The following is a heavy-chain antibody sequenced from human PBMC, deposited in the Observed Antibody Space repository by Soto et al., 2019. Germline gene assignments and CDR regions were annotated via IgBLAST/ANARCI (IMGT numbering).Heavy chain of an antibody. CDR3: AASREGYTLGY. J-gene: IGHJ4*02. V-gene: IGHV4-59*01. D-gene: IGHD5-12*01. CDR2: IYYSGST. CDR1: GGSISSYY. Sequence: PSETLSLTCSVSGGSISSYYWSWIRQPPGKGLEWIGYIYYSGSTNYNPSLKSRVTISLDTSKNQFSLKLSSVTAADAAVYYCAASREGYTLGYWGQGTLVTSPQ.